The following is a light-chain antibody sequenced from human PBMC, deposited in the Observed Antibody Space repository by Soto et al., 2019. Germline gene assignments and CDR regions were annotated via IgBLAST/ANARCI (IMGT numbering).Light chain of an antibody. Sequence: DIQLTQAPSFLSASAADRVSITCRASHVISSYLAGYHQKPGRAPKLLIYAASTLQSGGPSRFSGSGSWTEFTLTITSLQPEDFATYYCQQLNSFPITFGQGTRLEI. CDR1: HVISSY. CDR3: QQLNSFPIT. J-gene: IGKJ5*01. V-gene: IGKV1-9*01. CDR2: AAS.